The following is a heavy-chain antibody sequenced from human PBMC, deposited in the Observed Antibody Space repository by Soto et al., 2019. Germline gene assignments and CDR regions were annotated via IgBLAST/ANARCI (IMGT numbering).Heavy chain of an antibody. V-gene: IGHV1-69*14. D-gene: IGHD3-22*01. CDR3: ASHYDSSGYYYRGLDY. Sequence: QVQLVQSGAEVKKPGSSVKVSCKASGGTFSSYAISWVRQAPGQGLEWMGGIIPIFGTADYAQKFQGRVTSTAXXXTXXGNRGLSSLRSEDTAVYYCASHYDSSGYYYRGLDYWGQGTLVTVSS. CDR1: GGTFSSYA. J-gene: IGHJ4*02. CDR2: IIPIFGTA.